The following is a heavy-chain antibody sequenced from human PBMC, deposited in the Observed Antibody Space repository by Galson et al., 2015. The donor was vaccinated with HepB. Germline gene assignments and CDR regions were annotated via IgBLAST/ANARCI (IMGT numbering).Heavy chain of an antibody. CDR2: INHSGST. Sequence: ETLSLTCAVYGGSFSGYYWSWIRQPPGKGLEWIGEINHSGSTNYNPSLKSRVTISVDTSKNQFSLKLSSVTAADTAVYYCARGRIPRLTAHFDYWGQGTLVTVSS. D-gene: IGHD2-2*02. V-gene: IGHV4-34*01. J-gene: IGHJ4*02. CDR1: GGSFSGYY. CDR3: ARGRIPRLTAHFDY.